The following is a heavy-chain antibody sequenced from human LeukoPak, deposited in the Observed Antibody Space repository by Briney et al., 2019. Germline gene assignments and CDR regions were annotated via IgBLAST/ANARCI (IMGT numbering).Heavy chain of an antibody. Sequence: ASVKVSCKASGYTFTSYAMNWVRQPPGQGLEWVGFINTNTGNPTYAHGFTEGVFFPLYTHVSTAYLQICSLKAEETAVYYCARDQERYCSSTSCSLSYYFDYWGQGTLVTVSS. CDR1: GYTFTSYA. V-gene: IGHV7-4-1*01. CDR3: ARDQERYCSSTSCSLSYYFDY. J-gene: IGHJ4*02. D-gene: IGHD2-2*01. CDR2: INTNTGNP.